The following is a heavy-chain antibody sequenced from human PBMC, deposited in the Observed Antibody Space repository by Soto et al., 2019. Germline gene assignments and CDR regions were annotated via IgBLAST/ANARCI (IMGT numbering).Heavy chain of an antibody. J-gene: IGHJ6*02. Sequence: RLSCAASGFTFSSYAMHWVRQAPGKGLEWVAVISYDGSNKYYADSVKGRFTISRDNSKNTLYLQMNSLRAEDTAVYYCARTSPEGYDHGMDVWGQGTTVTVS. CDR2: ISYDGSNK. CDR3: ARTSPEGYDHGMDV. CDR1: GFTFSSYA. V-gene: IGHV3-30-3*01. D-gene: IGHD3-16*01.